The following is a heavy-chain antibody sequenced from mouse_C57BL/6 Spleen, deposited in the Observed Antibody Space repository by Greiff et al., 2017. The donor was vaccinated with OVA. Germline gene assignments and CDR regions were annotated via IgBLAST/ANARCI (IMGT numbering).Heavy chain of an antibody. Sequence: EVQLQQSGPELVKPGASVKISCKASGYTFTDYYMNWVKQSHGKSLEWIGDINPNNGGTSYNQKFKGKATLTVDKSSSTAYMELRSLTSEDSAVYYCAKGDYSKSLFAYWGQGTLVTVSA. V-gene: IGHV1-26*01. CDR2: INPNNGGT. J-gene: IGHJ3*01. CDR1: GYTFTDYY. CDR3: AKGDYSKSLFAY. D-gene: IGHD2-5*01.